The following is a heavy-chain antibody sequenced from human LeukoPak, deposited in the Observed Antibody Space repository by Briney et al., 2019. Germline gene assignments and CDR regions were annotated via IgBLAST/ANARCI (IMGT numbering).Heavy chain of an antibody. CDR3: ARDHPYSGSHLGDAFDI. D-gene: IGHD1-26*01. Sequence: GASVKVSCKASGYTFTGYYMHWVRQAPGQGLEWMGIINPSGGSTSYAQKFQGRVTMTRDTSTSTVYMELSSLRSEDTAVYYCARDHPYSGSHLGDAFDIWGQGTMVTVSS. J-gene: IGHJ3*02. CDR1: GYTFTGYY. V-gene: IGHV1-46*01. CDR2: INPSGGST.